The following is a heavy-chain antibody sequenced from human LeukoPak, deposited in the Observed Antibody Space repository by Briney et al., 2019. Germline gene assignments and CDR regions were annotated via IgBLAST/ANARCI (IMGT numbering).Heavy chain of an antibody. J-gene: IGHJ4*02. Sequence: PGGSLRLSCAVSGFTFSSYWMSWVRQAPGKGLEWVASINQDGSEKYYVDSVRGRFTISRDNAKNSLYLQMNSLRVEDTAIYYCAKDLGRSGYYPADYWGQGTLVTVSS. CDR1: GFTFSSYW. CDR2: INQDGSEK. D-gene: IGHD3-22*01. V-gene: IGHV3-7*03. CDR3: AKDLGRSGYYPADY.